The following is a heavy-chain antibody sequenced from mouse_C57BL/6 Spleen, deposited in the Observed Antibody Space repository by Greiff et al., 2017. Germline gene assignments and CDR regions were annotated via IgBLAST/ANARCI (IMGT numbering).Heavy chain of an antibody. CDR1: GYTFTSYW. D-gene: IGHD2-2*01. J-gene: IGHJ4*01. CDR3: ARHYGYDGGFYYAMDY. Sequence: QVQLQQPGAELVRPGSSVKLSCKASGYTFTSYWMHWVKQRPIQGLEWIGNIDPSDSETHYNQKFKDKATLTVDKSSSTAYMQLSSLTSEDSAVYYCARHYGYDGGFYYAMDYWGQGTSVTVSS. V-gene: IGHV1-52*01. CDR2: IDPSDSET.